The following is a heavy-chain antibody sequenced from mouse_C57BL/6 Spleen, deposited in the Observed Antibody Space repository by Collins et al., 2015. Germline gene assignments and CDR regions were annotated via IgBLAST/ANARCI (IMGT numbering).Heavy chain of an antibody. D-gene: IGHD3-2*02. CDR1: GYTFTSYW. J-gene: IGHJ2*01. V-gene: IGHV1-61*01. CDR3: ARWDSSVHYFDY. Sequence: QVQLQQPGAELVRPGSSVKLPCKASGYTFTSYWMDWVKQRPGQGLEWIGNIYPSDSETHYNQKFKDKATLTVDKSSSTAYMQLSSLTSEDSAVYYCARWDSSVHYFDYWGQGTTLTVSS. CDR2: IYPSDSET.